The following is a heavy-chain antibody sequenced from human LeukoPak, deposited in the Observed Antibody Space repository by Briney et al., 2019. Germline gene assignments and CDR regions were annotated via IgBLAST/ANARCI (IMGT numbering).Heavy chain of an antibody. CDR1: GGTFSSYA. CDR2: ISAYNGNT. J-gene: IGHJ4*02. V-gene: IGHV1-18*01. Sequence: ASVKVSCKASGGTFSSYAISWVRQAPGQGLEWMGWISAYNGNTNYAQKLQGRVTMTTDTSTSTAYMELRSLRSDDTAVYYCARDYMVRGSPAIDYWGQGTLVTVSS. D-gene: IGHD3-10*01. CDR3: ARDYMVRGSPAIDY.